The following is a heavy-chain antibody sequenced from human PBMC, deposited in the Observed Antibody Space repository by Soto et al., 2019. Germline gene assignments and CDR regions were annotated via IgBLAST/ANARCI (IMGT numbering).Heavy chain of an antibody. Sequence: QVQLVQSGAEVRKPGASVKVSCKASGYTFTSYGISWVRQAPGQGLEWMGWISGYNGNTYSAQKLQGRVTLTTDTSTNTAYMDLRSLGSDDTAVYFWVRDPTIYDFWSGSSYFDFWGQGTLVTVSS. V-gene: IGHV1-18*04. CDR3: VRDPTIYDFWSGSSYFDF. CDR1: GYTFTSYG. J-gene: IGHJ4*02. CDR2: ISGYNGNT. D-gene: IGHD3-3*01.